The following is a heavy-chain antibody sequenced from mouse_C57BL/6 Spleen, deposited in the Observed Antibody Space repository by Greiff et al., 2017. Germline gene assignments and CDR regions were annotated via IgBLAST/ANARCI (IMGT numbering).Heavy chain of an antibody. CDR3: ARRANFYFDY. D-gene: IGHD3-1*01. V-gene: IGHV5-17*01. CDR1: GFTFSDYG. Sequence: EVKLVESGGGLVKPGASLKLSCAASGFTFSDYGMHWVRQAPEKGLEWVAYISRGSSTIYYADTVKGRFTISRDNAKNTLFLQMTSLRSEDTAMXYCARRANFYFDYWGQGTTVTVSS. J-gene: IGHJ4*01. CDR2: ISRGSSTI.